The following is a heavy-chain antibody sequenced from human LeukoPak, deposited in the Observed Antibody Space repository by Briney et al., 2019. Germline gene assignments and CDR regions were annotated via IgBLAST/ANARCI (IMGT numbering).Heavy chain of an antibody. CDR2: IYYSGST. D-gene: IGHD3-9*01. CDR1: GASISSYY. Sequence: SETLSLTCTVSGASISSYYWSWIRQPPGKRLEWIGYIYYSGSTNYNPSLKSRVTISVDTSKNQFSLNLNSVTAADTAVYYCARTDFDWFLDYWGQGTPVTVSS. CDR3: ARTDFDWFLDY. J-gene: IGHJ4*02. V-gene: IGHV4-59*01.